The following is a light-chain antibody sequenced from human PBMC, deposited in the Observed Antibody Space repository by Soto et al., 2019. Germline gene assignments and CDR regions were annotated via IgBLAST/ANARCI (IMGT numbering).Light chain of an antibody. CDR1: QSVSSSY. V-gene: IGKV3-20*01. Sequence: EIVLTQSPGTLSLSPGERATLSCRASQSVSSSYLAWYQQKPGQAPRLLIYGASSRATGIPDRFSGSGSGTDVTLTISRLEPEDFAAYYCQQYGSSSWTFGQGTKVEIK. J-gene: IGKJ1*01. CDR3: QQYGSSSWT. CDR2: GAS.